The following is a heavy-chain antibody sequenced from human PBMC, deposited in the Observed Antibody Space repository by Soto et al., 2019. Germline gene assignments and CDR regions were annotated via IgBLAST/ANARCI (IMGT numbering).Heavy chain of an antibody. CDR1: GGSISSGDYY. J-gene: IGHJ4*02. V-gene: IGHV4-30-4*01. D-gene: IGHD5-12*01. CDR2: IYYSGST. CDR3: ASARGVVGMATIFFDY. Sequence: SETLSLTCTVSGGSISSGDYYWSWIRQPPGKGLEWIGYIYYSGSTYYNPSLKSRVTISVDTSKKQFYLKLSSVTAADTAVYYCASARGVVGMATIFFDYWGQGTLVTVSS.